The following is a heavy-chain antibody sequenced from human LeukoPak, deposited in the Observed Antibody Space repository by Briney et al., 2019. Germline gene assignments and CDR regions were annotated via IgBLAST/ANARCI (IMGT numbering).Heavy chain of an antibody. CDR1: GGSISSSSYY. CDR3: ARGGYYGSGNDFRFDP. CDR2: IYYSGST. V-gene: IGHV4-61*05. Sequence: SETLSLTCSVSGGSISSSSYYWGWIRQPPGKGLEWIGGIYYSGSTNYNPSLKSRVTISVDTSKNQFSLKLSSVTPADTAVYYCARGGYYGSGNDFRFDPWGQGTLVTVSS. J-gene: IGHJ5*02. D-gene: IGHD3-10*01.